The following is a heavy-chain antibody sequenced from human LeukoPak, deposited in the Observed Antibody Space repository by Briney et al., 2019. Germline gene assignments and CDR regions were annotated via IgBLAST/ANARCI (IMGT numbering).Heavy chain of an antibody. J-gene: IGHJ4*02. D-gene: IGHD5-12*01. V-gene: IGHV3-9*01. CDR1: GFTFDDYA. CDR2: ISWNSGSI. Sequence: GGSLRLSCAASGFTFDDYAMPWVRQTPGKGLEWVSGISWNSGSIGYADSVKGRFTISRDNAKNSLYLQMNGLRAEDTALYYCAKDVGYSGYDGYFDYWGQGTLVTVSS. CDR3: AKDVGYSGYDGYFDY.